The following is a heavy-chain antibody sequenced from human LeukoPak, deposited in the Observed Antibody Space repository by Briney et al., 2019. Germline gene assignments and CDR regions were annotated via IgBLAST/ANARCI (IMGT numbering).Heavy chain of an antibody. CDR1: GFTFSSYS. Sequence: GGSLRLSCAASGFTFSSYSMNWVRQAPGKGLEWVSSISSSSSYIYYADSVKGRFTISRDNAQNSLYLQMNSLRAEDTAVYYCARGGLRLIPRHNWFDPWGQGTLVTVSS. J-gene: IGHJ5*02. V-gene: IGHV3-21*01. D-gene: IGHD4-17*01. CDR2: ISSSSSYI. CDR3: ARGGLRLIPRHNWFDP.